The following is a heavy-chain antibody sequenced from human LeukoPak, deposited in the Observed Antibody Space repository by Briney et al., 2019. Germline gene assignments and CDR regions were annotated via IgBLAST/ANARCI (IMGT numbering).Heavy chain of an antibody. J-gene: IGHJ6*04. CDR3: ARVPGELSYYYGMDV. CDR1: GFTFSSYG. Sequence: GRSLRLSCAASGFTFSSYGMHWVRQAPGKGLEWVAVIWFDGSKKYYIDSVKGRFTISRDNSKNTVYLQMNSLRAEDTAVYYCARVPGELSYYYGMDVWGNGTTVTASS. V-gene: IGHV3-33*01. CDR2: IWFDGSKK. D-gene: IGHD3-10*01.